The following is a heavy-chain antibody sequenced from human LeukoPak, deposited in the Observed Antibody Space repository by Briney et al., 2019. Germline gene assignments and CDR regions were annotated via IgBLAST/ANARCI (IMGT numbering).Heavy chain of an antibody. V-gene: IGHV1-69*05. CDR2: IIPIFGTA. D-gene: IGHD2-2*01. J-gene: IGHJ3*02. Sequence: SVKVSCKASGYTFTGYYMHWVRQAPGQGLEWMGGIIPIFGTANYAQKFQGRVTITTDESTSTAYMELSSLRSEDTAVYYCARLRRGYCSSTSCRGAFDIWGQGTMVTVSS. CDR3: ARLRRGYCSSTSCRGAFDI. CDR1: GYTFTGYY.